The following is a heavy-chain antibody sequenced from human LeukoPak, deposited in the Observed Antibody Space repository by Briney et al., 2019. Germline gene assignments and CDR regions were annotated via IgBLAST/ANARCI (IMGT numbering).Heavy chain of an antibody. CDR1: GYTFTSYG. CDR3: ARLLGVRSTHDAFDI. Sequence: ASVKVSCKASGYTFTSYGISWVRQAPGQGLEWMGWISAYNGNTNYAQKLQGRVTMTTDTSTSIAYMELRSLRSDDTAVYYCARLLGVRSTHDAFDIWGQGTMVTVSS. J-gene: IGHJ3*02. V-gene: IGHV1-18*01. CDR2: ISAYNGNT. D-gene: IGHD3-10*02.